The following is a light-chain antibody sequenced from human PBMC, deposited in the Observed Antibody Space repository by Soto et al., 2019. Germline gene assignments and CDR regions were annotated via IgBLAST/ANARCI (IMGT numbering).Light chain of an antibody. CDR3: QQYNSYSWT. Sequence: LSASVGDRVTITCRASQSISSWLAWYQQKPGKAPKLLIYDASSLESGVPSRFSGSGSGTEFTLTITSLQPDDFATYYCQQYNSYSWTFGQGTKV. V-gene: IGKV1-5*01. CDR2: DAS. CDR1: QSISSW. J-gene: IGKJ1*01.